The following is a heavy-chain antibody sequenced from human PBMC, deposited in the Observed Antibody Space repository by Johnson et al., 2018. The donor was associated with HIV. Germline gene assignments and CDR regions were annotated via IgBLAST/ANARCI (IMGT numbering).Heavy chain of an antibody. V-gene: IGHV3-30*02. J-gene: IGHJ3*02. CDR1: GFTFSSYG. CDR3: AKKALGDVDAFDI. CDR2: IRYDGSNT. D-gene: IGHD2-21*02. Sequence: QVQLVESGGGVVQPGGSLRLSCAASGFTFSSYGMHWVRQAPGKGLEWVAFIRYDGSNTYYEDSVKGRFTISRDNSKNTLYLQMNSLRAEDTAVYYCAKKALGDVDAFDIWGQGTMVTVSS.